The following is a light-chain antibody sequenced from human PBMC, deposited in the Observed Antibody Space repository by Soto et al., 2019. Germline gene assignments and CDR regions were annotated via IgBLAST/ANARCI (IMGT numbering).Light chain of an antibody. CDR2: DAS. J-gene: IGKJ1*01. CDR3: QHYNSYPA. CDR1: QSISSW. Sequence: DIQMTQYPSTRSSSLGDRVTITCRASQSISSWLAWYQQKPGKAPKLLIYDASSLESGVPSRFSGSGSGTEFTLTISSLKPDDFATYYCQHYNSYPAFGQGTKVDIK. V-gene: IGKV1-5*01.